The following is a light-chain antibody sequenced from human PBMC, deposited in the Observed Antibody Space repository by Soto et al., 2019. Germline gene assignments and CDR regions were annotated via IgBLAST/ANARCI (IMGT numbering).Light chain of an antibody. Sequence: DLQMTQSPSSLSASVGDRVTITCRASQSISSYLNWYQQKPGKAPKLLIYAASSLQSGVPSRFSGSGSGTDFTLTISSLQPEDFATYYCQQSYSTQVTFGGGTKVEIK. J-gene: IGKJ4*01. CDR2: AAS. V-gene: IGKV1-39*01. CDR1: QSISSY. CDR3: QQSYSTQVT.